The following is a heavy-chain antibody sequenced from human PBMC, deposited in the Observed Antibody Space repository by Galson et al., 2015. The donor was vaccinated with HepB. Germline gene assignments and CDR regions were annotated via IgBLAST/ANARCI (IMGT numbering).Heavy chain of an antibody. V-gene: IGHV6-1*01. Sequence: CAISGDSVSSNSAAWNWIRQSPSRGLEWLGMTYYKAKWYNDYAVSVKSRITVNPDTSKNQFPLQLNSVTPEDTAVYYCARGVRGYVGYFDLWGRGTLVTVSS. CDR3: ARGVRGYVGYFDL. CDR1: GDSVSSNSAA. D-gene: IGHD3-10*01. CDR2: TYYKAKWYN. J-gene: IGHJ2*01.